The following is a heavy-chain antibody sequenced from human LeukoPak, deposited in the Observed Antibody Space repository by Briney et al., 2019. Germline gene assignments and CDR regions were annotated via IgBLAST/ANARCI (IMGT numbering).Heavy chain of an antibody. V-gene: IGHV3-30*02. D-gene: IGHD3-3*01. CDR3: AKAEHDFWSGLTTV. CDR1: GFTLSSYW. Sequence: PGGSLRLSCAASGFTLSSYWMSWVRQAPGKGLEWVAFIRYDGSNKYYADSVKGRFTISRDNSKNTLYLQMNSLRAEDTAVYYCAKAEHDFWSGLTTVWGQGTLVTVSS. CDR2: IRYDGSNK. J-gene: IGHJ4*02.